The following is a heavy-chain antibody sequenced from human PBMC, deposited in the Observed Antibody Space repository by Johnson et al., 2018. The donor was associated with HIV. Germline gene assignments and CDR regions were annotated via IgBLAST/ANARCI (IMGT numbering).Heavy chain of an antibody. J-gene: IGHJ3*02. V-gene: IGHV3-13*01. CDR1: GFTFSSYD. D-gene: IGHD3-10*01. CDR3: ARGNGGGAFDI. Sequence: VQLVESGGGLVQPGGSLRLSCAASGFTFSSYDMHWVRQATGKGLEWVSAIGTAGDTYYPGSVKGRFTISRETAKHSLYLEMNSLRAGDTAVYYWARGNGGGAFDIWGQGTMVTVSS. CDR2: IGTAGDT.